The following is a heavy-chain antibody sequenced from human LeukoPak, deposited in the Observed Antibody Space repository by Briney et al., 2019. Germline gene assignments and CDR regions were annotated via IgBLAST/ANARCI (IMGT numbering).Heavy chain of an antibody. CDR3: ARQAGGYSSGWYQFHFEY. Sequence: ASVKVSCKASGYTFTTYGISWVRQAPGQGLEWMGWINTYNGNTNYAQKLQGRVTMTTDTSTSTAYMELRSLRSDDTAVCSCARQAGGYSSGWYQFHFEYWGQGTVVTVSS. CDR2: INTYNGNT. J-gene: IGHJ4*02. V-gene: IGHV1-18*04. D-gene: IGHD6-19*01. CDR1: GYTFTTYG.